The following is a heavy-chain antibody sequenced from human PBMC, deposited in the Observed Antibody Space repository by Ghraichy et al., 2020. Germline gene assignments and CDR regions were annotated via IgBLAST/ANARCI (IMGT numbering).Heavy chain of an antibody. CDR2: IKSKTDGGTT. D-gene: IGHD4-17*01. Sequence: GESLNISCAASGFTFSNAWMSWVRQAPGKGLEWVGRIKSKTDGGTTDYAAPVKGRFTISRDDSKNTLYLQMNSLKTEDTAVYYCTTDTVTDWFDPWGQGTLVTVSS. J-gene: IGHJ5*02. V-gene: IGHV3-15*01. CDR1: GFTFSNAW. CDR3: TTDTVTDWFDP.